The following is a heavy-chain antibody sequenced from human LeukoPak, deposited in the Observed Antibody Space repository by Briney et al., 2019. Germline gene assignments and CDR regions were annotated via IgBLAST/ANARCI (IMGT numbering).Heavy chain of an antibody. CDR3: ARDRMVPGVDY. D-gene: IGHD3-10*01. J-gene: IGHJ4*02. V-gene: IGHV3-21*05. Sequence: GGSLRLSCAASGFTFSSYSMNWVRQAPGKGLEWVSYISSSSSDIYYADSVKGRFTISRDNAKNSLYLQMNSLRAEDTAVYYCARDRMVPGVDYWGQGTLVTVSS. CDR1: GFTFSSYS. CDR2: ISSSSSDI.